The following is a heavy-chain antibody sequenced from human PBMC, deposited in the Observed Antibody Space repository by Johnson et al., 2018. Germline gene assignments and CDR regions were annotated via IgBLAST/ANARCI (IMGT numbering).Heavy chain of an antibody. CDR1: GFSFDDYA. J-gene: IGHJ6*03. CDR2: ITWNSGSK. CDR3: AKDDNMGYMDV. D-gene: IGHD1-14*01. V-gene: IGHV3-9*01. Sequence: VQLVQSGGGLVQPGRSLRLSCAASGFSFDDYAMHWVRQAPGKGLEWVSGITWNSGSKDYADSGKGRFTISRDNAKNTLYLQMNSLRGEDTALYYCAKDDNMGYMDVWGKGTTVTVSS.